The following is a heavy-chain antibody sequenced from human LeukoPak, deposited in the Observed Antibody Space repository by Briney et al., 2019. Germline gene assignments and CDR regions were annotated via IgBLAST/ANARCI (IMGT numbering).Heavy chain of an antibody. J-gene: IGHJ4*02. CDR2: IWYDGSNK. D-gene: IGHD3-10*01. Sequence: GGSLRLSCAASGFTFSSYGMHWVRQAPGKGLEWVAVIWYDGSNKYYADSVKGRFTISRDNSKNTLYLQMNSLRAEDTAVYYCASLIITMVRGVKEPAGYWGQGTLVTVSS. CDR1: GFTFSSYG. CDR3: ASLIITMVRGVKEPAGY. V-gene: IGHV3-33*01.